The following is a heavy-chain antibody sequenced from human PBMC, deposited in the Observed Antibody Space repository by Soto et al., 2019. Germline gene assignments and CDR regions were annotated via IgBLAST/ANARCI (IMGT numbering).Heavy chain of an antibody. CDR3: AHRDYDTGGFDP. CDR2: IYWDDDK. Sequence: QITLKESGPTLVKPTQTLTLTCTFSGFSLSTRGVAVGWIRQPPGKALEWLALIYWDDDKRYSPSLKSRLTISKDTSRDQVVLTMTNMDPVDTAKYFCAHRDYDTGGFDPWGQGTLVTVSS. D-gene: IGHD5-12*01. CDR1: GFSLSTRGVA. V-gene: IGHV2-5*02. J-gene: IGHJ5*02.